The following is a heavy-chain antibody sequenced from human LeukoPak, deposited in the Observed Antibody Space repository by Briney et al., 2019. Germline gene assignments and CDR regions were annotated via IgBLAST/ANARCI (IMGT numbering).Heavy chain of an antibody. D-gene: IGHD6-19*01. CDR1: GFTFSYYG. Sequence: GGSLRLSCAASGFTFSYYGINWVRQAPGKGLEWVSFISTTSSYIYCADSVKGRFTISRDNAKNSVYLQMNSLRVEDTAVYYCARDSSGWHDRWDYWGQGTLVTVSS. CDR2: ISTTSSYI. CDR3: ARDSSGWHDRWDY. V-gene: IGHV3-21*01. J-gene: IGHJ4*02.